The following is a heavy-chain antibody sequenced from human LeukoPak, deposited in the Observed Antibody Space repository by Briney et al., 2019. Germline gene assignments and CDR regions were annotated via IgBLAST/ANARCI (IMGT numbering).Heavy chain of an antibody. CDR2: INEDGSEK. CDR1: GFTCTRYW. CDR3: ARAAGTTRTFGY. J-gene: IGHJ4*02. Sequence: GGSQRRSCVGSGFTCTRYWMGWVRQAPGKGLECVAHINEDGSEKYYVDSVKGRFTISRDNAKNSLYLQMNSLRVEDTAIYYCARAAGTTRTFGYWGQGALVTVSS. V-gene: IGHV3-7*04. D-gene: IGHD1-7*01.